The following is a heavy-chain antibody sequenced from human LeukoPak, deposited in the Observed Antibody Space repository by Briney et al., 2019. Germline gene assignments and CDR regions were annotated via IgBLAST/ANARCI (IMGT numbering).Heavy chain of an antibody. CDR3: ARANRYCSSTSCYSEDWYFDF. D-gene: IGHD2-2*02. J-gene: IGHJ2*01. Sequence: SQTLSLTCAVSGGSISSGGYSWSWIRQPPGKGLEWIGYIYHSGSTYYNPSLKSRVTISVDRSKNQFSLKLSSVTAADTAVYYCARANRYCSSTSCYSEDWYFDFWGRGTLVTVSS. V-gene: IGHV4-30-2*01. CDR1: GGSISSGGYS. CDR2: IYHSGST.